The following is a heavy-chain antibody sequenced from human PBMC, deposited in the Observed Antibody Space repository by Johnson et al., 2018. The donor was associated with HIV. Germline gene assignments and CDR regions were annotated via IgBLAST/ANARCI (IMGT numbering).Heavy chain of an antibody. CDR2: ISYNGSNE. D-gene: IGHD6-6*01. V-gene: IGHV3-30*04. Sequence: QVQLVESGGGVVQPGRSLRLSCAASGFTFSSYAMHWVRQAPGKGLEWVAVISYNGSNEYYADSVKGRFTISRDNSKNTLYLQINSLRAEDTAVYYCARVRAPVYSSSSTPFDAFDFWGQGTMVTVSS. CDR1: GFTFSSYA. CDR3: ARVRAPVYSSSSTPFDAFDF. J-gene: IGHJ3*01.